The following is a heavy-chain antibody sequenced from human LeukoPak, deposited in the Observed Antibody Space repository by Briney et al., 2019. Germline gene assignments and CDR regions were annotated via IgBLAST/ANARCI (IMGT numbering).Heavy chain of an antibody. CDR1: GGSISSNSYY. V-gene: IGHV4-39*01. J-gene: IGHJ4*02. CDR3: ARRRSGYSYGSAVDY. Sequence: SETLSLTCTVSGGSISSNSYYWGWIRQPPGKGLEWIGSIYYSGSTYYNPSLKSRVTISVDTSKNQFSLNLSSVTAADTAVYYCARRRSGYSYGSAVDYWGQGTLVTVSS. D-gene: IGHD5-18*01. CDR2: IYYSGST.